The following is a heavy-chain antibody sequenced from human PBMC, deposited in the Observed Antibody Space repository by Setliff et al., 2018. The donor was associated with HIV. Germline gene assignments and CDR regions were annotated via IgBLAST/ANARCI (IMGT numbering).Heavy chain of an antibody. J-gene: IGHJ4*02. D-gene: IGHD3-10*01. Sequence: SETLSLTCNVSGGSISSSSYYWGWIRQPPGKGLEWIGSIYYSGSTYYNPPLKSRVTISVDASKNQFSLKLSSVTAADTAVYYCAISYYYGSGIPGYYFDYWGQGTLVTVSS. CDR1: GGSISSSSYY. V-gene: IGHV4-39*01. CDR3: AISYYYGSGIPGYYFDY. CDR2: IYYSGST.